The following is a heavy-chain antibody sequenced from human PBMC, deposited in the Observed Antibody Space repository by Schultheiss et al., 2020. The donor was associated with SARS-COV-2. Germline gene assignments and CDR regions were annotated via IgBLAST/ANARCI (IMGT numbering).Heavy chain of an antibody. D-gene: IGHD3-3*01. CDR1: GFTFSSYG. Sequence: GGSLRLSCAASGFTFSSYGMHWVRQAPGKGLEWVAVISYDGSNKYYADSVKGRFTISRDNSKNTLYLQMNSLRAEDTAVYYCARFEDDSYYFDYWGQGTLVTVSS. V-gene: IGHV3-30*03. CDR3: ARFEDDSYYFDY. J-gene: IGHJ4*02. CDR2: ISYDGSNK.